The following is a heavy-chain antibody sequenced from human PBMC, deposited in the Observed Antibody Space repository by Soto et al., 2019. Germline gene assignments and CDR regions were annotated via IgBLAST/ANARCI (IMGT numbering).Heavy chain of an antibody. CDR3: ARDLVLRGAGAFDI. J-gene: IGHJ3*02. CDR1: GYTFTRYG. Sequence: GASVKVSCKASGYTFTRYGISWVRQAPGQGLEWMGWISAYNGNTNYAQKLQGRVTMTTDTSTSTAYMELRSLRSDDTAVYYCARDLVLRGAGAFDIWGQGTMVTVSS. V-gene: IGHV1-18*04. D-gene: IGHD6-6*01. CDR2: ISAYNGNT.